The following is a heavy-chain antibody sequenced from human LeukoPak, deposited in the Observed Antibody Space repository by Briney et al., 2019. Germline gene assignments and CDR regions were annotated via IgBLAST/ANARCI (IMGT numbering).Heavy chain of an antibody. V-gene: IGHV3-21*01. CDR2: SXSSSYI. D-gene: IGHD2-2*01. Sequence: SXSSSYIYYADSVKGRFTISRDNAKNSLYLQMNSLRAEDTAVYYCARISPPYCSSTSCNDYWGQGTLVTVSS. CDR3: ARISPPYCSSTSCNDY. J-gene: IGHJ4*02.